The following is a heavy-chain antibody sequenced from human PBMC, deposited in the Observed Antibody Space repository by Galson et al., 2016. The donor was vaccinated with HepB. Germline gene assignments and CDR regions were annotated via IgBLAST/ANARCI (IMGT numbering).Heavy chain of an antibody. Sequence: TLSLTCTVSGGSTSHGGYYWSWIHQHPGKGLEWIGYIHHSGSTDYNPSLKSRITISVDTSKNQFSLKLRSVTAADTAVYYCARGPYGDDTYFDFWGQGTLVTVSS. D-gene: IGHD4-17*01. V-gene: IGHV4-31*03. CDR3: ARGPYGDDTYFDF. CDR2: IHHSGST. J-gene: IGHJ4*02. CDR1: GGSTSHGGYY.